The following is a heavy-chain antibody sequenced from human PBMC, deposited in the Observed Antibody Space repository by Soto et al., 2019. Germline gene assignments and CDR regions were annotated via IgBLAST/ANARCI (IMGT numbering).Heavy chain of an antibody. CDR3: ATSYGSGSRPFDY. Sequence: QVQLVQSGAEVKKSGSSVRVSCKASGGTFNSYTLSWVRQAPGQRLEWMGRIIPMLSMSTYAQKFQGRVSIIADKSTNTVSLDLSSLRSDDTAIYYCATSYGSGSRPFDYWGQGTLVTVSS. J-gene: IGHJ4*02. CDR2: IIPMLSMS. V-gene: IGHV1-69*02. D-gene: IGHD3-10*01. CDR1: GGTFNSYT.